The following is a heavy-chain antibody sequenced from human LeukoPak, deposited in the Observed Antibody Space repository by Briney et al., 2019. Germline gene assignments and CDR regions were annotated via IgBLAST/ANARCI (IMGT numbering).Heavy chain of an antibody. J-gene: IGHJ6*02. D-gene: IGHD3-3*01. V-gene: IGHV4-34*01. CDR1: GGSFSGYY. CDR2: INHSGST. Sequence: PLETLSLTCAVYGGSFSGYYWSWIRQPPGKGLEWIGEINHSGSTNYNPSLKSRVTISVDTSKNQFSLKLSSVTAADTAVYYCARTLRFLAYYYYYGMDVWGQGTTVTVSS. CDR3: ARTLRFLAYYYYYGMDV.